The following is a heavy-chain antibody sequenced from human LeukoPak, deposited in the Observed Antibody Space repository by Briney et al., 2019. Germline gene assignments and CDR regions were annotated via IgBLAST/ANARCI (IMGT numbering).Heavy chain of an antibody. D-gene: IGHD3-22*01. V-gene: IGHV4-59*12. CDR1: GASISTYY. CDR2: IHYSGST. J-gene: IGHJ3*02. Sequence: PSETLSLTCTVSGASISTYYWSWIRQPPGKGLEWIGYIHYSGSTNYNPSLKSRVTISVDTSRNQFSLKLNSVTASDTAVYYCAKANGYGLIDIWGQGTMVTVSS. CDR3: AKANGYGLIDI.